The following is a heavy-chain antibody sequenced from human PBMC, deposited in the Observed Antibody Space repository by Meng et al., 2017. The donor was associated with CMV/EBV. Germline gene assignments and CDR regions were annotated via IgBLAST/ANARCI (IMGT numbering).Heavy chain of an antibody. V-gene: IGHV3-30*09. J-gene: IGHJ4*02. CDR1: GFTFSGYA. CDR3: ARDDPIDS. Sequence: GESLKISCAASGFTFSGYAMHWVRRAPGKGLEWVAFIAFDGSNKYYADSVKGRFAVSRDNPKNTLYLQLNSLRREDTAMYYCARDDPIDSWGQGTLVIVSS. CDR2: IAFDGSNK.